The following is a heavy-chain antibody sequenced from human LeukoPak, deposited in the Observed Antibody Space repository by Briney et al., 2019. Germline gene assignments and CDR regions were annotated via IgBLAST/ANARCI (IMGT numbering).Heavy chain of an antibody. V-gene: IGHV4-34*01. Sequence: SETLSLTCAVYGGSFSGYYWSWIRQPPGKGLEWIGEINHSGSTNYNPSLKSRVTISVDTSKNQFSLRLSSVTAADTAVYYCATGPGYSYGFGYFDYWGQGTLVTVSS. D-gene: IGHD5-18*01. CDR1: GGSFSGYY. CDR3: ATGPGYSYGFGYFDY. CDR2: INHSGST. J-gene: IGHJ4*02.